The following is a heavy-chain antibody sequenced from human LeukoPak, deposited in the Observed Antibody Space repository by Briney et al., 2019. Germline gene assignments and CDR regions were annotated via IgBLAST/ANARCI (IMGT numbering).Heavy chain of an antibody. J-gene: IGHJ4*02. CDR3: ARAGEIVVVITSTDY. V-gene: IGHV3-30-3*01. CDR1: GFTFSTYA. Sequence: GGSLRLSCAASGFTFSTYAMHWVRQAPGKGLEWVAVISYDGSNKFYADSVKGRFTISRDNSKNTLYLQMNSLRGEDTAVYYCARAGEIVVVITSTDYWGQGTLVTVSS. CDR2: ISYDGSNK. D-gene: IGHD3-22*01.